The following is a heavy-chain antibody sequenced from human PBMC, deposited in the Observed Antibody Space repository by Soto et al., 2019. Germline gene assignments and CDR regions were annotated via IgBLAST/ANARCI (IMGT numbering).Heavy chain of an antibody. V-gene: IGHV1-69*13. J-gene: IGHJ6*02. Sequence: GASVKVSCKASGGSLSNYGISWVRQAPGQGLEWMGAIIPVFGTPNYAQKFQDRVTITADESTTTVYMEVRSLTSEDTAVYYCARGDATKIVVTTYYAMDVWGQGTTATVSS. CDR1: GGSLSNYG. D-gene: IGHD3-22*01. CDR2: IIPVFGTP. CDR3: ARGDATKIVVTTYYAMDV.